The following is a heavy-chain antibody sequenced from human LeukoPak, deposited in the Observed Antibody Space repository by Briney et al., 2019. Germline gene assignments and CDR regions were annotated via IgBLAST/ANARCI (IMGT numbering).Heavy chain of an antibody. J-gene: IGHJ6*03. V-gene: IGHV4-34*01. CDR2: RNHSGST. CDR1: GGSFSGYY. Sequence: SETLSLTCAVCGGSFSGYYWSWIRQPPGKGLDWIGERNHSGSTNYNPSLKSRVTISVDTSKNQFSLKLSSVTAADTAVYFCARVGHSYVINDWSRIGLGAYSTKYYYHMDVWGKGTTVTVSS. CDR3: ARVGHSYVINDWSRIGLGAYSTKYYYHMDV. D-gene: IGHD5-18*01.